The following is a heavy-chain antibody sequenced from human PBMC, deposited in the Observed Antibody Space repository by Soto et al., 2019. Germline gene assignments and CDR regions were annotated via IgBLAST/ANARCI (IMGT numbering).Heavy chain of an antibody. CDR1: GYTFTSYA. J-gene: IGHJ3*02. CDR3: AREQSGEIMTMTDAFDI. Sequence: QVQLVQSGAEVQKPGASVKVSCKASGYTFTSYAIHWVRQAPGPRLAWMGWINAGNGNTQYSQKFQGRVTITRDTSASIAYMVVSSLRSEDTALYYCAREQSGEIMTMTDAFDIWGQGTMVTVSS. D-gene: IGHD3-16*01. CDR2: INAGNGNT. V-gene: IGHV1-3*01.